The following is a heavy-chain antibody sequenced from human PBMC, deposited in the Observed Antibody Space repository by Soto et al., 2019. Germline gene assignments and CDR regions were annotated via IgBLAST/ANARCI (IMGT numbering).Heavy chain of an antibody. CDR1: GYTFTSYG. D-gene: IGHD3-3*01. Sequence: ASVKVSCKASGYTFTSYGISWVRQAPGQGLEWMGGINPNSGGTNYAQKFQGRVTMTRDTSTSTAYMELSRLRSDDTAVYYCARYYHFWRGFDKPPRDSYSSYYGMDVWGQGTTITVSS. J-gene: IGHJ6*02. V-gene: IGHV1-2*02. CDR3: ARYYHFWRGFDKPPRDSYSSYYGMDV. CDR2: INPNSGGT.